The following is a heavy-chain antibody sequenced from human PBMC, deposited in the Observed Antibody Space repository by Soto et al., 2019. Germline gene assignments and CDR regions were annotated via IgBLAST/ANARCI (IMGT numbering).Heavy chain of an antibody. J-gene: IGHJ5*02. Sequence: PSETLSLTCTVSGGSISSYYWSWIRQPPGKGLEWIGYIYYSGSTNYNPSLKSRVTISVDTSKNQFSLKLSSVTAADTAVYYCARTSTMGLFDPWGQGTLVTVSS. V-gene: IGHV4-59*08. CDR3: ARTSTMGLFDP. CDR1: GGSISSYY. CDR2: IYYSGST.